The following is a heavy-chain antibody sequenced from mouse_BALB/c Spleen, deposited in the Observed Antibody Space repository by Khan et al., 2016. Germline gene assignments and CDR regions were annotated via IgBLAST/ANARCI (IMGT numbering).Heavy chain of an antibody. Sequence: EVQLQESGPGLVKPSQSLSLTCSVTGYSITSGYYWNWIRQFPGNKLEWMGYISYDGSNNYNPSLKNRISITRDTSKNKFFLKMNSVTTEATASYYCARHYGSSYGGAMDYWGQGTSVTVSS. D-gene: IGHD1-1*01. CDR2: ISYDGSN. CDR3: ARHYGSSYGGAMDY. J-gene: IGHJ4*01. V-gene: IGHV3-6*02. CDR1: GYSITSGYY.